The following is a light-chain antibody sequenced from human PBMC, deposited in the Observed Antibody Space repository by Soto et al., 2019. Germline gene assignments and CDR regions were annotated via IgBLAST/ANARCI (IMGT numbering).Light chain of an antibody. CDR3: QHGYSTNLK. CDR1: QSISTY. CDR2: AAS. Sequence: DIQMTQSPSSLSASVGDRVTITCRASQSISTYLHWYQQKPGKAPNLLIYAASTLQSGVPSRFSGSGSGTDFTLTISSLQPEDFATYFCQHGYSTNLKCGGGTKVDIK. V-gene: IGKV1-39*01. J-gene: IGKJ4*02.